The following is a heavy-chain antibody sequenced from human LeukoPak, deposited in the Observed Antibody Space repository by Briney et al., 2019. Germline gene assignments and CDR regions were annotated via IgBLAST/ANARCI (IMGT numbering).Heavy chain of an antibody. J-gene: IGHJ4*02. V-gene: IGHV3-64D*09. CDR2: ISSNGGST. D-gene: IGHD5-18*01. Sequence: PGGSLRLSCSASGFTFSSYAMQWGRQAPGKGLEYVSGISSNGGSTYYADSVKGRFTISRDNSKNTLYLQMSSLRTEDTAAYYCVKDLWSWIQISLTFEYWGQGTLVTVSS. CDR1: GFTFSSYA. CDR3: VKDLWSWIQISLTFEY.